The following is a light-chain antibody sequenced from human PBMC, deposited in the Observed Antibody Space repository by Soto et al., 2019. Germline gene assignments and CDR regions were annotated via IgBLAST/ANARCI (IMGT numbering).Light chain of an antibody. J-gene: IGLJ2*01. CDR2: DNN. CDR3: ATWDGSLPGEV. CDR1: SSNIGSNT. V-gene: IGLV1-51*01. Sequence: QSVLTQPPSASGTPGQRVPISCSGSSSNIGSNTVNWYQQLSGAAPKLLIYDNNKRPSGIPDRFSGSKSGTSGTLDITGLQTGDEADYYCATWDGSLPGEVFGGGTQLTVL.